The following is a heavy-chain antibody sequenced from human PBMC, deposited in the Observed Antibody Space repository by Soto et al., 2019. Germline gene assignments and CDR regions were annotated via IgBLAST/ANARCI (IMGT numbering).Heavy chain of an antibody. J-gene: IGHJ6*02. Sequence: SETLSLTCDVFGGSFSGYYWGWVRQPPGEGLEWIGEVNHGGSSNYHPSLKSRVIISVDTSNNQLSLRIKSVTPADTAIYYCARGQITLLGGMDVWGQGTTVTVSS. V-gene: IGHV4-34*01. D-gene: IGHD3-10*01. CDR1: GGSFSGYY. CDR2: VNHGGSS. CDR3: ARGQITLLGGMDV.